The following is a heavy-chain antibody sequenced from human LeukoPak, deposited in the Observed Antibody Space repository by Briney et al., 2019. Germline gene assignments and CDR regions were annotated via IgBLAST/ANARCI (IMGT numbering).Heavy chain of an antibody. CDR3: AKDRTRSSGYFAWMVV. J-gene: IGHJ6*04. V-gene: IGHV3-30*04. Sequence: GGSLRLSCAASGFTFNSYAMHWVRQSPGKGLEGVAVITYDGSNKNYADSVKARFTIPRDNPKHTLNLKMNTLRAEDTAVYYCAKDRTRSSGYFAWMVVWGKGATVTVSS. D-gene: IGHD3-22*01. CDR1: GFTFNSYA. CDR2: ITYDGSNK.